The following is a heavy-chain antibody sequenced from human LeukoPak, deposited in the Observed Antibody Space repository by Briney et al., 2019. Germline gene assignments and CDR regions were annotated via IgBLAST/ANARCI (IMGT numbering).Heavy chain of an antibody. Sequence: PGGSLRLSCAASGFTFSSYAMHWVRQAPGKGLEWVAVISYDGSNKYYADSVKGRFTTSRDNSKNTLYLQMNSLRAEDTAVYYCARDIALVLDYWGQGTLVTVSS. CDR1: GFTFSSYA. V-gene: IGHV3-30-3*01. J-gene: IGHJ4*02. CDR2: ISYDGSNK. CDR3: ARDIALVLDY. D-gene: IGHD2-8*02.